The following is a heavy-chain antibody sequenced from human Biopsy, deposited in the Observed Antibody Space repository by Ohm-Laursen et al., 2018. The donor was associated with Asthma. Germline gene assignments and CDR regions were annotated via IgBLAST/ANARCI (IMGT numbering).Heavy chain of an antibody. D-gene: IGHD3-3*01. V-gene: IGHV3-30-3*01. Sequence: SLRLSCAASGFTFRSYAMHWVRQAPGKGLEWVAVGGSYYDGGLKYYADSVNGRFTISRDDSKNTLYLQMNSLRPDDTAVYYCARDVMEWYLPAFDFWGQGTLVTVSS. CDR1: GFTFRSYA. CDR3: ARDVMEWYLPAFDF. CDR2: GGSYYDGGLK. J-gene: IGHJ4*02.